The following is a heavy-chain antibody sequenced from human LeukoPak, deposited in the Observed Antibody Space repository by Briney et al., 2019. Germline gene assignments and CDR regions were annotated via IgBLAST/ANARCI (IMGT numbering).Heavy chain of an antibody. CDR3: ARVLAAAGNAFDI. D-gene: IGHD6-25*01. Sequence: NTSETLSLTCTVSGDSISSYYWSWIRQPPGKTLEWIGNHYYSGSTNYNPSLKSRVTISVDTSKKQFSLQLSSVTAADTAVYYCARVLAAAGNAFDIWGQGTMVTVSS. CDR1: GDSISSYY. J-gene: IGHJ3*02. CDR2: HYYSGST. V-gene: IGHV4-59*01.